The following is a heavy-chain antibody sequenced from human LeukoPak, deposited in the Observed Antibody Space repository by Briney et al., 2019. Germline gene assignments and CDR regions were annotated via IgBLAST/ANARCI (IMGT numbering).Heavy chain of an antibody. Sequence: ASVTVSCKASAFSLSGVYIHWVRQAPGQGLEWMGWTKPNSGGTNYADNFEGRVTMTRDTSTNTAFMELSKLTSDDTAVYYCPRARREEGYVYGADFFDSWGQGTLIIVS. V-gene: IGHV1-2*02. CDR1: AFSLSGVY. CDR3: PRARREEGYVYGADFFDS. CDR2: TKPNSGGT. J-gene: IGHJ4*02. D-gene: IGHD5-18*01.